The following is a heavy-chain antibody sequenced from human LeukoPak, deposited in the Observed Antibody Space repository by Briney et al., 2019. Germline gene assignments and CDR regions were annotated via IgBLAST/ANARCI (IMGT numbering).Heavy chain of an antibody. CDR3: ARCQRATGGANWLDP. V-gene: IGHV4-4*07. D-gene: IGHD3-10*01. Sequence: RASETLSLTCTVSGGSISSYYWTWVRQPAGKGLEWIGRIYTSGTINYNPSLESRAIISVNKSKNQFSVQLTSVTAADTAVYYCARCQRATGGANWLDPWGQGILVTVSS. CDR2: IYTSGTI. J-gene: IGHJ5*02. CDR1: GGSISSYY.